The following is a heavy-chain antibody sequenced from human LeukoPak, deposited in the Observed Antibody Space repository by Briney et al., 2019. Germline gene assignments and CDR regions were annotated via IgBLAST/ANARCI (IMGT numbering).Heavy chain of an antibody. J-gene: IGHJ4*02. CDR2: IYSGGST. Sequence: GGSLRLSCAASGFTVSSNYMSWVRQAPGKGLEGVSVIYSGGSTYYADSVKGRFTISRDNSKNTLYLQMNSLRAEDTAVYYCAGIQLWSPFDYWGQGTLVTVSS. D-gene: IGHD5-18*01. CDR3: AGIQLWSPFDY. V-gene: IGHV3-66*01. CDR1: GFTVSSNY.